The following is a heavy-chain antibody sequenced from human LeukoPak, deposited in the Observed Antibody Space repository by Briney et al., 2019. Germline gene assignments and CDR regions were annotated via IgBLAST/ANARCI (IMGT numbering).Heavy chain of an antibody. J-gene: IGHJ4*02. Sequence: QPGGSLRLSCAASGFTFDDYTMSWVRQAPGKGLEWVALISWGGDNTYYADSVKGRFTISRDNSKNSLYLQMNSLRTEDTALYYCAKGNSIAVSAFFDYWGQGTLVTVSS. D-gene: IGHD6-19*01. CDR2: ISWGGDNT. CDR1: GFTFDDYT. V-gene: IGHV3-43*01. CDR3: AKGNSIAVSAFFDY.